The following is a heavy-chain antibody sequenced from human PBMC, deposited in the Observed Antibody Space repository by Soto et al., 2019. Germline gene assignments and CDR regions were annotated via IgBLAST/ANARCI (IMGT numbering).Heavy chain of an antibody. J-gene: IGHJ4*02. CDR1: GYTFTSYG. CDR3: ARTPYYYGSGSFDFDY. D-gene: IGHD3-10*01. CDR2: ISAYNGNT. Sequence: ASVKVSCKASGYTFTSYGISWVRQAPGEGLEWMGWISAYNGNTNYAQKLQGRVTMTTDTSTSTAYMELRSLRSDDTAVYYCARTPYYYGSGSFDFDYWGQGTLVTVPS. V-gene: IGHV1-18*01.